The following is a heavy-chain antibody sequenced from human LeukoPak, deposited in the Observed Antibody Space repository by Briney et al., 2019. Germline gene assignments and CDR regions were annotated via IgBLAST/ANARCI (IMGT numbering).Heavy chain of an antibody. Sequence: GGSLRRSCAAPGFTFSSYAMHWVRQAPGKGLEWVAVISYDGSNKYYADSVKVRFTIFRDNSKNTLYLQMNSLRAEDTAVYYCASGGWLLWGWFDLWGQGTLVTVSS. J-gene: IGHJ5*02. CDR3: ASGGWLLWGWFDL. D-gene: IGHD3-3*01. V-gene: IGHV3-30*04. CDR2: ISYDGSNK. CDR1: GFTFSSYA.